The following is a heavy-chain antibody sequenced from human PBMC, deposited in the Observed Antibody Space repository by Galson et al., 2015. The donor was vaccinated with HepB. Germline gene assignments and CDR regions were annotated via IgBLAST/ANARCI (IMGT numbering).Heavy chain of an antibody. CDR1: GFTFDDYG. J-gene: IGHJ5*02. V-gene: IGHV3-21*01. D-gene: IGHD3-16*01. Sequence: SLRLSCAASGFTFDDYGMNWVRQAPGKGLEWVASIRGDNADTFYADSVKGRFTISRDNAKNSLFLQMNSLRVEDTAIYYCARDWGISVSATWWFDPWGQGTLVTVSS. CDR2: IRGDNADT. CDR3: ARDWGISVSATWWFDP.